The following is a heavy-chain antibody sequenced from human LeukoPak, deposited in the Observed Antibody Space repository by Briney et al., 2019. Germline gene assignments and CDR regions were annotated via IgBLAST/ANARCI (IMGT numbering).Heavy chain of an antibody. CDR3: AKDPVLVGATPDAFDI. D-gene: IGHD1-26*01. CDR2: IRFDGSDK. V-gene: IGHV3-30*02. Sequence: GGSLRLSCAASGFTFSSYGMHWVRQAPGKGLEWVAFIRFDGSDKNYADSVKGRFTISRDNSKNTLFLQMNSLRGEDTAVYYCAKDPVLVGATPDAFDIRGQGTMVTVSS. J-gene: IGHJ3*02. CDR1: GFTFSSYG.